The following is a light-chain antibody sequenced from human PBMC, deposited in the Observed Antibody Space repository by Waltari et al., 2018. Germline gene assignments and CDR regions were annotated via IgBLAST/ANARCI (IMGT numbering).Light chain of an antibody. J-gene: IGKJ1*01. CDR3: QHYVRLPAT. CDR1: QSVSRT. Sequence: EIVLTQSPGTLSLSPGERATLSCRASQSVSRTLAWYKQKPGQAPNLLSYGASIRATGIPDRFTGSGSGTDFSLTISSLEPEDFAIYFCQHYVRLPATFGQGTKVEIK. CDR2: GAS. V-gene: IGKV3-20*01.